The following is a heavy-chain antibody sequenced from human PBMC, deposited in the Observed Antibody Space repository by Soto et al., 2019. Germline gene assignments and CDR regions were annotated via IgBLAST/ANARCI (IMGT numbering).Heavy chain of an antibody. CDR2: IYYSGST. V-gene: IGHV4-59*01. Sequence: SETLSLTCTVSGGSISSYYWSWIRQPPGKGLEWIGYIYYSGSTNYNPSLKSRVTISVDTSKNQFSLKLSSVTAADTAVYYCAGTYYDILTAKEDYYGMDVWGQGTTVIVSS. CDR3: AGTYYDILTAKEDYYGMDV. CDR1: GGSISSYY. J-gene: IGHJ6*02. D-gene: IGHD3-9*01.